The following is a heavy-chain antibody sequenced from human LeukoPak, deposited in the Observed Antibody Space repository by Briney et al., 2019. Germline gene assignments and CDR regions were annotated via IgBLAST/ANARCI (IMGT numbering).Heavy chain of an antibody. CDR2: IYYSGST. CDR1: GGSISSYY. Sequence: PSETLSLTCTVSGGSISSYYWGWIRQPPGKGLEWIGYIYYSGSTNYNPSLKSRVTISVDTSKNQFSLKLSSVTAADTAVYYCARPAPYGDYFDYWGQGTLVTVSS. D-gene: IGHD4-17*01. J-gene: IGHJ4*02. V-gene: IGHV4-59*01. CDR3: ARPAPYGDYFDY.